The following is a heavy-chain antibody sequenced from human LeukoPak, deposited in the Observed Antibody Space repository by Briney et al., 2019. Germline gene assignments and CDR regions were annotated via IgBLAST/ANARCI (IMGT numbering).Heavy chain of an antibody. V-gene: IGHV3-23*01. CDR3: AKDNTRLIVPAASDY. CDR2: ISGSGGST. J-gene: IGHJ4*02. D-gene: IGHD2-2*01. Sequence: PGGSLRLSCAASGFTFSSYAMSWVRQAPGKGLEWVSAISGSGGSTYYADSVKGRFTISRDNSKNTLYLQMNSLRAEDTVVYYCAKDNTRLIVPAASDYWGQGTLVTVSS. CDR1: GFTFSSYA.